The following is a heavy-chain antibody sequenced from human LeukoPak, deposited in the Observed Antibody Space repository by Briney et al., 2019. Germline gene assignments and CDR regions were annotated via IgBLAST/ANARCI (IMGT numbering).Heavy chain of an antibody. D-gene: IGHD3-22*01. J-gene: IGHJ4*02. CDR2: ISSSSSTI. V-gene: IGHV3-48*01. CDR1: GFTFSSYS. Sequence: GGSLRLSCAASGFTFSSYSMNWVRQAPGKGLEWVSYISSSSSTIYYADSVKGRFTISRDNAKNSLYLQMNSLRAEDTAVYYCAKDGDTMIVAPHYFDYWGQGTLVTVSS. CDR3: AKDGDTMIVAPHYFDY.